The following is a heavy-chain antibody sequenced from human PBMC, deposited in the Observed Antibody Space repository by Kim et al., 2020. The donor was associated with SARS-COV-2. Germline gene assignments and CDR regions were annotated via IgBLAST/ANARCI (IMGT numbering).Heavy chain of an antibody. CDR3: ARENWGTYDY. CDR1: GFTFSNYG. Sequence: GGSLRLSCAASGFTFSNYGMHWVRQTPGEGLEWVAVIRYDGSDKYYADSVKGRFTISRDNSKSMLYLQMNSLRAEDTAVYYCARENWGTYDYWGQGTLVTVSS. D-gene: IGHD7-27*01. J-gene: IGHJ4*02. CDR2: IRYDGSDK. V-gene: IGHV3-33*08.